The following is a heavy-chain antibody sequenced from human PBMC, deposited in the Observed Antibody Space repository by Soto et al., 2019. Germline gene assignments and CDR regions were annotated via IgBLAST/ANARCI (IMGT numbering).Heavy chain of an antibody. V-gene: IGHV3-11*01. J-gene: IGHJ5*02. Sequence: GGSLRLSCAASGFIFSDYYMSWIRQAPGKGLEWVSYISSSGRTTYYADSVKGRFTISRDNAKNSLYLQMNNLRVEDTAVYFCARDGRTGSWRVYKWFDPWGQGTLVTVSS. CDR2: ISSSGRTT. CDR1: GFIFSDYY. D-gene: IGHD2-8*02. CDR3: ARDGRTGSWRVYKWFDP.